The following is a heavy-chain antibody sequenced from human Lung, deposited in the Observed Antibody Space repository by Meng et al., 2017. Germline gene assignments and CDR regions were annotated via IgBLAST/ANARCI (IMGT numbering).Heavy chain of an antibody. V-gene: IGHV6-1*01. Sequence: QVPLQHSVPGLVKPPQTLPPPCAIPGDSVSSNSAAWNWIRQSPSRGLEWLGRTYYRSKWYNGYAVSVRSRITINPDTSKNQFPLQLNSVTPEDTAVYYCARSQQWLDSWGQGTLVTVSS. J-gene: IGHJ4*02. D-gene: IGHD6-19*01. CDR1: GDSVSSNSAA. CDR3: ARSQQWLDS. CDR2: TYYRSKWYN.